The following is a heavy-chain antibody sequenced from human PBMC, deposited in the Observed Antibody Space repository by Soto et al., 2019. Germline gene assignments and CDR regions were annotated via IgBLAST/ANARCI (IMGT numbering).Heavy chain of an antibody. CDR3: ARHINGVLLWFGESLKMNYGMDV. Sequence: SETLSLTCTVSGGSISSSSYYWGWIRQPPGKGLEWIGSIYYSGSTYYNPSLKSRVTISVDTSKNQFSLKLSSVTAADTAVYYCARHINGVLLWFGESLKMNYGMDVWGQGTTVTVSS. CDR2: IYYSGST. J-gene: IGHJ6*02. V-gene: IGHV4-39*01. CDR1: GGSISSSSYY. D-gene: IGHD3-10*01.